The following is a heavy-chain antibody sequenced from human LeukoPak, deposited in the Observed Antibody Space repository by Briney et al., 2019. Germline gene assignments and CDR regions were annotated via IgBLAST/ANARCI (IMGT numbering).Heavy chain of an antibody. J-gene: IGHJ4*02. CDR3: AREAVVGATNPFDY. CDR1: GFTFSSYS. D-gene: IGHD1-26*01. CDR2: ISSSSSTI. V-gene: IGHV3-48*01. Sequence: GGSLRLSCAASGFTFSSYSMNWVRQAPGKGLEWVSYISSSSSTIYYADSVKGRFTISRDNAKNSLYLQMSSLRAEDTAVYYCAREAVVGATNPFDYWGQGTLVTVSS.